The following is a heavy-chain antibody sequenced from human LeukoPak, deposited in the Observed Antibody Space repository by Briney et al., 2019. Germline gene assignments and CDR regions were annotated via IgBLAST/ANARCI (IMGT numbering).Heavy chain of an antibody. CDR1: GFTFSSYA. D-gene: IGHD1-26*01. Sequence: GGSLRLSCAASGFTFSSYAMSWVRQAPGKGLEWVSAISGSGGSTYYADSVKGRFTISRDNSKNTLYLQMNSLRAEDTAVYYCAFRSGSYSHFDYWGQGTLVTVSS. CDR2: ISGSGGST. CDR3: AFRSGSYSHFDY. J-gene: IGHJ4*02. V-gene: IGHV3-23*01.